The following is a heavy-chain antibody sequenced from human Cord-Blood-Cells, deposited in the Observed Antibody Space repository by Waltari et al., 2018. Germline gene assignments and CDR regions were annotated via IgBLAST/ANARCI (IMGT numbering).Heavy chain of an antibody. V-gene: IGHV4-30-2*01. Sequence: QLQLPESGSGLVKPSQTLSPTCAVSGGSISSGGYSWSWIRQPPGKGLEWIGYIYHSGSTYYNPSLRSRVTISVDRSKNQFSLKLSSVTAADTAVYYCARDSNWYFDLWGRGTLVTVSS. CDR1: GGSISSGGYS. J-gene: IGHJ2*01. CDR3: ARDSNWYFDL. CDR2: IYHSGST.